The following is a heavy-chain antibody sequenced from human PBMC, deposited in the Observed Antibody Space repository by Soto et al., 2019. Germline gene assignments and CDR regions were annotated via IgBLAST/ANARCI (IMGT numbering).Heavy chain of an antibody. V-gene: IGHV3-48*03. D-gene: IGHD1-1*01. CDR1: GFTFSSYE. CDR2: ISSSGSTI. CDR3: ARETGTAAVSYYYYGIDV. Sequence: GGSLRLSCAASGFTFSSYEMNWVRQAPGKGLEWVSYISSSGSTIYYADSVKGRFTISRDNAKNSLYLQMNSLRAEDTAVYYCARETGTAAVSYYYYGIDVWGQGTTVTVSS. J-gene: IGHJ6*02.